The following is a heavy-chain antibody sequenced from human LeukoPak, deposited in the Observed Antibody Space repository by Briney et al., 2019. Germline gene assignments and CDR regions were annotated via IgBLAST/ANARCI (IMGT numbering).Heavy chain of an antibody. CDR1: GFTVSSNC. CDR2: ISANGGAT. CDR3: VNSYGSGSYLDY. D-gene: IGHD3-10*01. J-gene: IGHJ4*02. Sequence: PGGSLRLSCAASGFTVSSNCMSWVRQAPGKGLEYVSAISANGGATYYADSVKGRFTISRDNSKNTLYLQMSSLRAEDTAVYYCVNSYGSGSYLDYWGQGTLVTVSS. V-gene: IGHV3-64D*09.